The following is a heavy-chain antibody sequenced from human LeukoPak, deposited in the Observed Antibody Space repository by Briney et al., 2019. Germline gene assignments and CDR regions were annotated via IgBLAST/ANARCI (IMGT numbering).Heavy chain of an antibody. Sequence: ASETLSLTCAVSAYSISSDYYWGWIRQPPGKGLEWSGTIYHSGTTYYNPSLKSRVTISVDTSKNQFSLKLSSVTAADTAVYYCARESVSSGTNWFDPWGQGTLVTVSS. CDR3: ARESVSSGTNWFDP. D-gene: IGHD3-10*01. J-gene: IGHJ5*02. CDR2: IYHSGTT. CDR1: AYSISSDYY. V-gene: IGHV4-38-2*02.